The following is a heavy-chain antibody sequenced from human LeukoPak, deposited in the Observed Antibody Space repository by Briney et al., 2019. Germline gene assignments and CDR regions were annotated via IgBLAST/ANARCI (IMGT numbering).Heavy chain of an antibody. D-gene: IGHD3-22*01. V-gene: IGHV3-23*01. Sequence: GGSLRLSCAASGFTFNNFAMSWVRQAPGKGLEWVSAISGSGGSTYYADSVKGRFTISRDNSKNTLYLQMNSLRAEDTAVYYCAKDGNDSSGYYPMRFDYWGQGTLVTVSS. CDR3: AKDGNDSSGYYPMRFDY. CDR1: GFTFNNFA. CDR2: ISGSGGST. J-gene: IGHJ4*02.